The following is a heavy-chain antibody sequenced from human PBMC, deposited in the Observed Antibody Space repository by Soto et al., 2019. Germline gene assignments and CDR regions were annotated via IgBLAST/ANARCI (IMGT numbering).Heavy chain of an antibody. J-gene: IGHJ6*02. D-gene: IGHD2-2*01. CDR3: AAGLGDCSSTSCSVPHYYYGMDV. V-gene: IGHV5-51*01. CDR1: GYSFTSYW. Sequence: GESLKISCKGSGYSFTSYWIGWVRQMPGKGLEWMGIIYPGDSDTRYSPSFQGQVTISADKSISTAYLQWSSLKASDTAMYYCAAGLGDCSSTSCSVPHYYYGMDVWGQGTTVTVSS. CDR2: IYPGDSDT.